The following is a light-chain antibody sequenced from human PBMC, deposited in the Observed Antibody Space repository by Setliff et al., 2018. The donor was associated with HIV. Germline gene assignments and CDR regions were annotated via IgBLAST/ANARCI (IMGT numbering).Light chain of an antibody. CDR1: SSDIGSYNY. CDR3: QSYDSSLSGSHV. Sequence: QSVLTQPASVSGSPGQSITISCTGTSSDIGSYNYVSWYQQHPGKAPKLIIYDVSNRPSGVSNRFSGSKSGTSASLAITGLQAEDEADYYCQSYDSSLSGSHVFGTGTKVTVL. V-gene: IGLV2-14*03. J-gene: IGLJ1*01. CDR2: DVS.